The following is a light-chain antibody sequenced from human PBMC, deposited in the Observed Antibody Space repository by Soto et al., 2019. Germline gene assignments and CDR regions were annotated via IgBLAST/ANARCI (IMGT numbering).Light chain of an antibody. CDR1: QSVNIN. Sequence: EIVMTQSPGTLSLSPGERATLSCRASQSVNINLAWYQQRPGQAPRVLIYAASTRATGVPDMFSGSGSGTEFTLTIGSLQPEDFAVHYCHQYNSVPYTFGQGTKVELK. CDR3: HQYNSVPYT. CDR2: AAS. V-gene: IGKV3-15*01. J-gene: IGKJ2*01.